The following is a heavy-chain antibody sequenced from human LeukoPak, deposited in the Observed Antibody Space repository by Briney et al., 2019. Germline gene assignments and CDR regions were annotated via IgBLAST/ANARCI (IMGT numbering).Heavy chain of an antibody. J-gene: IGHJ5*02. CDR1: GYTFTSYG. CDR2: ISAYNGNT. V-gene: IGHV1-18*01. D-gene: IGHD1-1*01. CDR3: ARDSKVEPPLWNWFDP. Sequence: APVKVSYKASGYTFTSYGISWVRQAPGQGLEWMGWISAYNGNTNYAQKLQGRVTMTTDTSTSTAYMELRSLRSDDTAVYYCARDSKVEPPLWNWFDPWGQGTLVTVSS.